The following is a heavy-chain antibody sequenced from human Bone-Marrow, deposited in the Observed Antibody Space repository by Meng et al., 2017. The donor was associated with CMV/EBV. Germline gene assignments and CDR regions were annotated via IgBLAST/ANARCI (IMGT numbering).Heavy chain of an antibody. J-gene: IGHJ4*02. CDR2: INPSGGST. D-gene: IGHD6-13*01. Sequence: ASVKVSCKASGYTFTSYGISWVRQAPGQGLEWMGIINPSGGSTSYAQKFQGRVTMTRNTSISTAYMERSSLRSEDTAVYYCARGAPLAAAGTSVPTLTDYWGQGTRVTVYS. V-gene: IGHV1-8*02. CDR1: GYTFTSYG. CDR3: ARGAPLAAAGTSVPTLTDY.